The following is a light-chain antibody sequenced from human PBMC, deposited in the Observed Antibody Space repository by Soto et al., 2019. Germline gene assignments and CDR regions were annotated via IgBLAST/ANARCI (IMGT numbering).Light chain of an antibody. CDR3: QSYDSSLSGWV. CDR2: GNS. Sequence: QAVVTQPPSVSGAPGQSVTISCTWSSSNIGAGYDLHWYQQLPGTAPKLLIYGNSNRPSGVPDRFSGSKSGTSASLAITGLQAEDEADYYCQSYDSSLSGWVFGGGTKLTVL. CDR1: SSNIGAGYD. V-gene: IGLV1-40*01. J-gene: IGLJ3*02.